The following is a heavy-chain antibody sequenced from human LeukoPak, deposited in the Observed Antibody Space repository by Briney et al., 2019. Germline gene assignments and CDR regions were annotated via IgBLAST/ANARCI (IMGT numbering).Heavy chain of an antibody. D-gene: IGHD3-16*01. V-gene: IGHV4-61*02. Sequence: SETLSLTCAVSGESISSGPNYWSWIRQPAGKEPEWIGRIYSSGTTSYNPSLKSRVTISRDTSTKQFTLTVNSVTAADTAMYHCVGSSYGHFEYWGQGILVTVSS. CDR2: IYSSGTT. J-gene: IGHJ4*02. CDR1: GESISSGPNY. CDR3: VGSSYGHFEY.